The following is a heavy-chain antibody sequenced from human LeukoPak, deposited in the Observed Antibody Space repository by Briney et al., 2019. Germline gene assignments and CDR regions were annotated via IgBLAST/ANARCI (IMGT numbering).Heavy chain of an antibody. D-gene: IGHD4-17*01. CDR3: AREYTTGTTGMGFDY. J-gene: IGHJ4*02. V-gene: IGHV3-33*01. Sequence: PGGSLRLSCSASGFTFSSYFMHWVRQAPGKGLEGVAVIWHEGRNQYYADSVKGRFTISRDNSKNTLYLQMNSMRAEDTAVYYCAREYTTGTTGMGFDYWGQGTLVTVSS. CDR2: IWHEGRNQ. CDR1: GFTFSSYF.